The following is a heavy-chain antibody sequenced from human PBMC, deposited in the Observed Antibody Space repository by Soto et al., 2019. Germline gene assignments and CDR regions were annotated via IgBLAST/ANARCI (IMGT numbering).Heavy chain of an antibody. V-gene: IGHV3-23*01. CDR2: ISGSGGST. J-gene: IGHJ4*02. D-gene: IGHD2-15*01. Sequence: GGSLRLSCAASGFTFRSSGMSWVRQAPGKGLEWVSAISGSGGSTYYAESVKGRFTISRDNSKNTLYLQMNSLRAEDTAIFYCAKAAPYCSGGICYTTHFDSWGQGTLVTVSS. CDR3: AKAAPYCSGGICYTTHFDS. CDR1: GFTFRSSG.